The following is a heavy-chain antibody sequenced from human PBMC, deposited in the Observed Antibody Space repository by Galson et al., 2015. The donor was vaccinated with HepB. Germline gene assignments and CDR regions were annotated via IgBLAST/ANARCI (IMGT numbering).Heavy chain of an antibody. CDR2: IRSDGSDK. J-gene: IGHJ4*02. CDR3: GKDLGIFVGVIDY. CDR1: GFTFSKYG. D-gene: IGHD3-16*01. Sequence: SLRLSCAASGFTFSKYGIHWVRQAPGKGLEWVAFIRSDGSDKYYADFVKGRFTISRDNSKNTVYLEMNSLRPEATAVYYCGKDLGIFVGVIDYWGQGTLVTVSS. V-gene: IGHV3-30*02.